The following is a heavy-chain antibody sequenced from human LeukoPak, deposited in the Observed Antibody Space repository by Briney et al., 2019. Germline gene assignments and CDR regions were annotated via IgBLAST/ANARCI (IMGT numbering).Heavy chain of an antibody. CDR2: IKQDGSGK. CDR1: GFTFSNYW. J-gene: IGHJ3*02. V-gene: IGHV3-7*01. CDR3: ARDPWPHALDI. Sequence: GGSLRLSCEVSGFTFSNYWMSWVHQAPGKGLEWVANIKQDGSGKNYVESVKGRFTISRDNAKNSLYLQMNDLRGEDTAVYYCARDPWPHALDIWGQGTVVTVSS.